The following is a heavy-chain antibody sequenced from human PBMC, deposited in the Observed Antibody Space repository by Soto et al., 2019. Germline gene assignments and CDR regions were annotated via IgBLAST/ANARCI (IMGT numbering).Heavy chain of an antibody. V-gene: IGHV3-21*01. Sequence: EVQLVESGGGLVKPGGSLRLSCAASGFTFSSYSMNWVRQAPGKGLEWVSSISSSSSYIYYADSVKGRFTISRDNAKNSLDLQMNSLRAEDTAVYYCARAVAERYFDYWGQGTLVTVSS. D-gene: IGHD1-20*01. CDR2: ISSSSSYI. CDR3: ARAVAERYFDY. J-gene: IGHJ4*02. CDR1: GFTFSSYS.